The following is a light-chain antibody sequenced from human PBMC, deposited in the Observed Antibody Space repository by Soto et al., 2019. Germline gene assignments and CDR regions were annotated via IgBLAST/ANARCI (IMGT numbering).Light chain of an antibody. CDR3: SSYTSSSTLV. CDR2: EVS. V-gene: IGLV2-14*01. J-gene: IGLJ1*01. CDR1: SEDVGGYKY. Sequence: QSVLTQPASVSGSPGQSITISCSGTSEDVGGYKYVSWYQHHPGKAPKLMIYEVSNRPSGLSNRFSGSKSGNTASLTISGLQAEDEADYYCSSYTSSSTLVFGTGTKLTVL.